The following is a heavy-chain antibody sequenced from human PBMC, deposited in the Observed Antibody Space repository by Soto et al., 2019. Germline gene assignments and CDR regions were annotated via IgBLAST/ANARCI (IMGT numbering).Heavy chain of an antibody. D-gene: IGHD5-12*01. CDR3: AKVTLRLDYFDY. V-gene: IGHV3-23*01. CDR1: GFTFSNYA. J-gene: IGHJ4*02. Sequence: EVQLLESGGGLVQPGGSLRLSCAASGFTFSNYAMTWVRQAPGKGLEWVSAISGSGSTYYADSVKCRFTIAIDNSKNTLYLKTNSLRAEDTAVYYCAKVTLRLDYFDYWGPGTLVTVSS. CDR2: ISGSGST.